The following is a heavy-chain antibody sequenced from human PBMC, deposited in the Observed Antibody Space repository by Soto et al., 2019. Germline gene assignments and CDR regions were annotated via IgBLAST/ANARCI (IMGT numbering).Heavy chain of an antibody. CDR3: ARDGDPQSAFWSGPLGGGRFDP. D-gene: IGHD3-3*01. Sequence: QVQLVQSGAEVKKPGSSVNVSCKTSGGTFGNSAVTWVRQAPGQGLEWLGGIVPMFGTANYAQKFQGRVTTTADESTMTAYMELSSLTTDDTAVYYCARDGDPQSAFWSGPLGGGRFDPWGQGTLVTVSS. CDR1: GGTFGNSA. CDR2: IVPMFGTA. J-gene: IGHJ5*02. V-gene: IGHV1-69*12.